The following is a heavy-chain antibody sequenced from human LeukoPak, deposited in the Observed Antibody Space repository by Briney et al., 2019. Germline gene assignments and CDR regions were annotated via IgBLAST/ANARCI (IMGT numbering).Heavy chain of an antibody. D-gene: IGHD1-26*01. CDR1: GYTFTSYG. Sequence: GASVKVSCKASGYTFTSYGIGWVRQAPGQGLEWMGWISAYNGNTNYAQKLQGRVTMTTDTSTSTAYMELRSLRSDDTAVYYCASAGGSYGGGSFDYWGQGTLVTVSS. CDR3: ASAGGSYGGGSFDY. J-gene: IGHJ4*02. CDR2: ISAYNGNT. V-gene: IGHV1-18*01.